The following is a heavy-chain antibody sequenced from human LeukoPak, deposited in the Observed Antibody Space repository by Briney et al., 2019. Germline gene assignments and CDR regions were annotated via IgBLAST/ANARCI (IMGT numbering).Heavy chain of an antibody. CDR1: GFTFSSYT. CDR3: ARVKMGAAISDFYYYYRDV. J-gene: IGHJ6*03. D-gene: IGHD1-26*01. CDR2: IISNGGRT. Sequence: GGSLRLSCAASGFTFSSYTMVWVRQAPGKGPEYVAAIISNGGRTHYTDAVKGRFTISRDNSENTVFLQMGSLRADDMAVYYCARVKMGAAISDFYYYYRDVWGKGTTVTVSS. V-gene: IGHV3-64*02.